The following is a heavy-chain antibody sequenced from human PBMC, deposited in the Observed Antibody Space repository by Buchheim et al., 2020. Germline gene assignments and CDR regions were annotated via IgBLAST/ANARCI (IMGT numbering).Heavy chain of an antibody. J-gene: IGHJ6*02. CDR2: MNPNSGNT. CDR1: GSTFASYE. D-gene: IGHD4-11*01. V-gene: IGHV1-8*01. Sequence: QVQLVQSGAEVKKPGASVKVSGKASGSTFASYEINWVRQATGQGLEWMGWMNPNSGNTGYEQKFQGRVTMTRKTSISTAYMYLSNRRAEDTAVYYCARGYSPGYYYYGMDVWGQGTT. CDR3: ARGYSPGYYYYGMDV.